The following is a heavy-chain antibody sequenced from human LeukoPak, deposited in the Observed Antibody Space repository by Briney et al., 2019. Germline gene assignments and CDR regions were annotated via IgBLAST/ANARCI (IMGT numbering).Heavy chain of an antibody. J-gene: IGHJ4*02. CDR1: GYSFTRHF. D-gene: IGHD6-19*01. Sequence: ASVKVSCKASGYSFTRHFINWVRQAPGQGLEWMGWINTNTGNPTYAQGFTGRFVFSLDTSVSTAYLQISSLKAEDTAVYYCARGHSSGGYDYWGQGTLVTVSS. CDR2: INTNTGNP. V-gene: IGHV7-4-1*02. CDR3: ARGHSSGGYDY.